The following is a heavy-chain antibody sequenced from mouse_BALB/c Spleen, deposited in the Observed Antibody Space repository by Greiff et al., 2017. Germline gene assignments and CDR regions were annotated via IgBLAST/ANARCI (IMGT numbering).Heavy chain of an antibody. D-gene: IGHD1-3*01. CDR2: ILPGSGST. V-gene: IGHV1-9*01. J-gene: IGHJ3*01. CDR1: GYTFSSYW. Sequence: QVQLHQSGAELMKPGASVKISCKATGYTFSSYWIEWVKQRPGHGLEWIGEILPGSGSTNYNEKFKGRATFTADTSTNTAYMKLSSLTSEDSAVYYCARGVDHSPFADWGQGTLVTVSA. CDR3: ARGVDHSPFAD.